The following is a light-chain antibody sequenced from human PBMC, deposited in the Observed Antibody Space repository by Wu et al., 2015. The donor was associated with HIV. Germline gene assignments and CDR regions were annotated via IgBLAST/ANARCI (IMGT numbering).Light chain of an antibody. CDR3: QQYGSSSWT. CDR1: QSISSN. J-gene: IGKJ1*01. V-gene: IGKV3-15*01. CDR2: GAS. Sequence: EIVMTQSPATLSVSPGERATLSCRASQSISSNLAWYQQKPGQAPRLLIYGASTRATAIPARFSGSGSGTDFTLTVSRLEPEDFAVYYCQQYGSSSWTFGQGTKVEIK.